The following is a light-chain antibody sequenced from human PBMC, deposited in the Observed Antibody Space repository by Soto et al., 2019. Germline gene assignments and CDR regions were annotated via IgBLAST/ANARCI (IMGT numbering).Light chain of an antibody. Sequence: DIQMTQSPSTLSAYVGDRVTFTCRARQSISTWLAGYQQKPGKAPKLLIYDAPSLQSDVPSRVRGSGSGTEFTITISALQTDNFESYYCQQYMNYATFGQGNKVEI. CDR2: DAP. V-gene: IGKV1-5*01. CDR3: QQYMNYAT. CDR1: QSISTW. J-gene: IGKJ1*01.